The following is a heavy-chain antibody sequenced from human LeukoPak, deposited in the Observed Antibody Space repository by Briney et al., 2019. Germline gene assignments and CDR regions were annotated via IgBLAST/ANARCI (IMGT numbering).Heavy chain of an antibody. CDR1: GFSFSSYW. CDR2: IKPDGSGP. CDR3: ARRMNDILTGYYSGFDY. V-gene: IGHV3-7*01. Sequence: PGGSLRLSCEASGFSFSSYWMTWVRQAPGKGLEWVANIKPDGSGPYYVDSVRGRFTISRDNTKNSLYLQMNSLRAEDTAVYYCARRMNDILTGYYSGFDYWGQGTLVTVSS. J-gene: IGHJ4*02. D-gene: IGHD3-9*01.